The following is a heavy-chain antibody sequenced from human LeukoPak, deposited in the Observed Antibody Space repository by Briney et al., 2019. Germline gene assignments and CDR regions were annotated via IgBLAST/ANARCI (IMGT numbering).Heavy chain of an antibody. D-gene: IGHD1-26*01. CDR3: ARDSGSYSNPVDY. V-gene: IGHV1-69*04. Sequence: ASVKVSCKASGGTFSSYAISWVRQAPEQGLEWMGRIIPIFGIANYAQKFQGRVTITADKSTSTAYMELSSLRSEDTAVYYCARDSGSYSNPVDYWGQGTLVTVSS. J-gene: IGHJ4*02. CDR2: IIPIFGIA. CDR1: GGTFSSYA.